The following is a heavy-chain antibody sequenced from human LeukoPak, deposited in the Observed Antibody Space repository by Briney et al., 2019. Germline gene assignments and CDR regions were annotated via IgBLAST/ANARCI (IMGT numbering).Heavy chain of an antibody. J-gene: IGHJ4*02. Sequence: TGGSLRLSCAASGFTFSSYSMNWVRQAPGKGLEWVSSISSSSSYIYYADSVKGRFTISRDNAKNSPYLQMNSLRAEDTAVYYCARERGYSYGHFFDYWGQGTLVTVSS. CDR3: ARERGYSYGHFFDY. CDR1: GFTFSSYS. CDR2: ISSSSSYI. V-gene: IGHV3-21*01. D-gene: IGHD5-18*01.